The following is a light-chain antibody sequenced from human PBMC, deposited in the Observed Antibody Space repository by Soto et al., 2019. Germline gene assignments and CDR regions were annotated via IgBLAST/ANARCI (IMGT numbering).Light chain of an antibody. CDR2: DVS. CDR1: SSDVGGYNY. J-gene: IGLJ1*01. V-gene: IGLV2-14*01. Sequence: QSALTQPASVSGSPGQSITISCTGTSSDVGGYNYVSWYQQHPGKAPKLMIYDVSNRPSGVSNRFSGSKSGNTASLTISGLQAEDEADYYCSSYTSSSTDYVFGTRTKVTVL. CDR3: SSYTSSSTDYV.